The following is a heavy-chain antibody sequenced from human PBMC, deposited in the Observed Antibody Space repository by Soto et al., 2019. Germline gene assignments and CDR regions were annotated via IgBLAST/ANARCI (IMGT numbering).Heavy chain of an antibody. Sequence: GGSLRLSCAASGFTVSSNYMSWVRQAPGKGLEWVSVIYSGGSTYYADSVKGRFTISRDNSKNTLYLQMNSLRAEDTAVYYCARPREAQQWPQRGRGYYYGMDVWGQGTTVTVSS. J-gene: IGHJ6*02. CDR1: GFTVSSNY. V-gene: IGHV3-53*01. D-gene: IGHD6-19*01. CDR3: ARPREAQQWPQRGRGYYYGMDV. CDR2: IYSGGST.